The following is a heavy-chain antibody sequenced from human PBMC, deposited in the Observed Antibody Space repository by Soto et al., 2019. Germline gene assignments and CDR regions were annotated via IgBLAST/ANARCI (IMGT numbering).Heavy chain of an antibody. Sequence: QVQLVESGGGVVKPGRSLRLSCAASGFTFSRYGMYWARQAPGKGLEWVAIIGNYGRTEYYVDSVKGRITISRDNAKSTLYLEMNSLRDEDTADYYCARDDYGSWSPIKGYMDDWGNGSSVIVSS. CDR3: ARDDYGSWSPIKGYMDD. CDR2: IGNYGRTE. CDR1: GFTFSRYG. D-gene: IGHD3-10*01. V-gene: IGHV3-33*01. J-gene: IGHJ6*03.